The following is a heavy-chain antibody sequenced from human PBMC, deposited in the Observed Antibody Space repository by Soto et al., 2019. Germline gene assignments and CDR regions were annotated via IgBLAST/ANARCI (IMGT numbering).Heavy chain of an antibody. J-gene: IGHJ4*02. D-gene: IGHD5-12*01. CDR1: GYSFTSYC. Sequence: PWESLKISRKGSGYSFTSYCIGWVRQMPVKGLEGRGIIYPGDSDTRYSPSFQGQVTISADMSISNAYLQWSNLKAPDTAMYYCARHGSSDGYKIYYFDYWGQGTLVTVSS. V-gene: IGHV5-51*01. CDR2: IYPGDSDT. CDR3: ARHGSSDGYKIYYFDY.